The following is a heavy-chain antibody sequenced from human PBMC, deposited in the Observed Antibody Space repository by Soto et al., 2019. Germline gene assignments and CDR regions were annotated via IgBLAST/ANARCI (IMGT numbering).Heavy chain of an antibody. CDR1: GDTFTDYY. D-gene: IGHD2-21*02. V-gene: IGHV1-46*01. J-gene: IGHJ4*02. CDR2: VNPSGGHT. Sequence: QVQLMQSGAEVKKPGASVKVSCKASGDTFTDYYIHWVRQAPGQGLEWMGTVNPSGGHTTYAQHFLGRVTMTRDTSTSTLFMELTSLTSDDTAIYYCARWGRVVVVTAAFDYWSQGTLITVSS. CDR3: ARWGRVVVVTAAFDY.